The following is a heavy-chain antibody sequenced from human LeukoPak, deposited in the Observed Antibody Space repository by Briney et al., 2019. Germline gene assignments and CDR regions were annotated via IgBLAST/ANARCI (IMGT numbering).Heavy chain of an antibody. V-gene: IGHV1-69*01. Sequence: SVKVSCKASGGTFSSYAISWVRQAPGQGLEWMGGIIPIFGTANYAQKFQGRVTITADESTRTAYMELSSLRSEDAAVYYCARNPVLLHAPTFPNYFDYWGQGTLVTVSS. J-gene: IGHJ4*02. CDR1: GGTFSSYA. CDR3: ARNPVLLHAPTFPNYFDY. D-gene: IGHD3-10*01. CDR2: IIPIFGTA.